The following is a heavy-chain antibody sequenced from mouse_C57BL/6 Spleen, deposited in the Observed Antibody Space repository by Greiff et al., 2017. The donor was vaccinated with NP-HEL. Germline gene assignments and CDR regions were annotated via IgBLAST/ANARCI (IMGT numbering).Heavy chain of an antibody. J-gene: IGHJ2*01. CDR1: GYSITSGYY. CDR2: ISYDGSN. Sequence: EVQLQESGPGLVKPSQSLSLTCSVTGYSITSGYYWNWIRQFPGNKLEWMGYISYDGSNNYNPSLKNRISITRDTSKNQFFLKLNSVTTEDTATDYCAREVYYDYDSYFDYWGQSTTLTVSS. V-gene: IGHV3-6*01. CDR3: AREVYYDYDSYFDY. D-gene: IGHD2-4*01.